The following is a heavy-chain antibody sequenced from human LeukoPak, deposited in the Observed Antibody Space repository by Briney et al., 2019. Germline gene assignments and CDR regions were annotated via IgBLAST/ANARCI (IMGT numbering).Heavy chain of an antibody. CDR1: GFTFSSYW. CDR2: ISYDGSNK. CDR3: ARTTEITAGWFDP. J-gene: IGHJ5*02. Sequence: PGGSLRLSCAASGFTFSSYWMSWVRQAPGKGLEWVAVISYDGSNKYYADSVKDRFTISRDNSKNTLYLQMNSLRAEDTAVYYCARTTEITAGWFDPWGQGTLVTVSS. V-gene: IGHV3-30-3*01. D-gene: IGHD4-11*01.